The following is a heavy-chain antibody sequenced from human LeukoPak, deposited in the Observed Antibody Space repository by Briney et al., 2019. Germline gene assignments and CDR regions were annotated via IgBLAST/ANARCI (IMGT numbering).Heavy chain of an antibody. J-gene: IGHJ4*02. V-gene: IGHV1-69*13. CDR1: GGTFISYA. D-gene: IGHD4-23*01. CDR2: IIPIFGTA. Sequence: ASVKVSCKASGGTFISYAISWVRQAPGQGLEWMGGIIPIFGTANYAQKFQGRVTITADESTSTAYMELSSLRSEDTAVYYCARDRGSDYGGNPAYYFDYWGQGTLVTVSS. CDR3: ARDRGSDYGGNPAYYFDY.